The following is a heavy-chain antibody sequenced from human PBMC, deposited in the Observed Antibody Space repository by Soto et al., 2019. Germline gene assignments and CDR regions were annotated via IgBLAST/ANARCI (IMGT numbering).Heavy chain of an antibody. J-gene: IGHJ4*02. CDR3: ARHTPAISISDH. D-gene: IGHD2-15*01. CDR1: GGSLSSSSYY. CDR2: IYYSGST. V-gene: IGHV4-39*01. Sequence: PSETLSLTCPVSGGSLSSSSYYWGWIRQPPGKGLEWIGSIYYSGSTYYNPSLKSRVTISVDTSKNQFSLKLSSVTAADTAVYYCARHTPAISISDHWGQGTLVTVSS.